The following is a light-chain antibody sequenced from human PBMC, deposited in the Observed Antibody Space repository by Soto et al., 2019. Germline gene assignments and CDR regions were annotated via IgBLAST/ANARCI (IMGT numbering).Light chain of an antibody. CDR1: SSDVGASKY. CDR3: SSYTSTITVL. J-gene: IGLJ2*01. V-gene: IGLV2-14*01. CDR2: EVS. Sequence: QSVLTQPASVSGSPGQSITISCTGTSSDVGASKYVSWYQQHPGKAPKLMIYEVSNRPSGVSNRFSGSKSGSTASLTISGLQAEDEADYYCSSYTSTITVLFGGGTKLTVL.